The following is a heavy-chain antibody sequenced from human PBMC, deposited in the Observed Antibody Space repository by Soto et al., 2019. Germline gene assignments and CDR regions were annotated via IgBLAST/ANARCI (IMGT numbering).Heavy chain of an antibody. CDR1: GGTFSSYS. CDR2: IILIFGTA. Sequence: QVQLVQSGAEVKKPGSSVKVSCKASGGTFSSYSINWVRQAPGQGLEWMGGIILIFGTANYAQKFQGRVTLTADESTRTAHMELSSLRNEDTAVYYCARPFQSWPGGWYFDLWGRGTLVTVSS. J-gene: IGHJ2*01. CDR3: ARPFQSWPGGWYFDL. V-gene: IGHV1-69*01. D-gene: IGHD3-16*01.